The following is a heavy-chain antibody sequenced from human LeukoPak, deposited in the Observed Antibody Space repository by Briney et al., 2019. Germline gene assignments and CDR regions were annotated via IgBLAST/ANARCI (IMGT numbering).Heavy chain of an antibody. V-gene: IGHV1-3*03. CDR1: GYTFTSYA. J-gene: IGHJ4*02. D-gene: IGHD3-10*01. Sequence: ASVKVSCKASGYTFTSYAMHWVRQAPGQRLEWMGWINAGNGNTKYSQEFQGRVTITRDTSASTAYMELSSLRSEDTAVYYCARGSRGYYGSGSSIDYWGQGTLVTVSA. CDR2: INAGNGNT. CDR3: ARGSRGYYGSGSSIDY.